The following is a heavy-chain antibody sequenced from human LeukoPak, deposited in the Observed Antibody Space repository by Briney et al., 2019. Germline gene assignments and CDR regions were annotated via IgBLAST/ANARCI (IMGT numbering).Heavy chain of an antibody. J-gene: IGHJ2*01. D-gene: IGHD6-25*01. V-gene: IGHV1-46*01. CDR1: GYTFTSYY. CDR3: AREGTAAFDL. Sequence: GASVTVSCKASGYTFTSYYMHWVRQAPGQGLEWMGIINPSGGSTSYAQKFQGRVTMTRDTSTSTVYMELSSLRSEDTVVYYCAREGTAAFDLWGRGTLVTVSS. CDR2: INPSGGST.